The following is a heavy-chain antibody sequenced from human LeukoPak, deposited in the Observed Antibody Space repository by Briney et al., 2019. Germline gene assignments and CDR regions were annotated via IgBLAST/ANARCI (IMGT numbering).Heavy chain of an antibody. Sequence: PGGTLRLSCAASGFTFSKCGMGWVRQAPGKGLEWVSGISGRGGSTYYADSVKGRFTISRDNAKNTLNLQMNSLRAEDTAVYYCARDLGQYYDTSDNWFDPWGQGTLVTVSS. CDR1: GFTFSKCG. CDR2: ISGRGGST. J-gene: IGHJ5*02. V-gene: IGHV3-23*01. D-gene: IGHD3-22*01. CDR3: ARDLGQYYDTSDNWFDP.